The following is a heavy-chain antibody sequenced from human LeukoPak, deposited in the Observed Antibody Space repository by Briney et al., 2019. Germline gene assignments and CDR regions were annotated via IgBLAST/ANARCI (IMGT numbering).Heavy chain of an antibody. J-gene: IGHJ6*02. CDR2: IYFSGST. V-gene: IGHV4-59*01. CDR1: GGSINGYY. CDR3: ARGEALRQNYGMDV. Sequence: SETLSLTCTVPGGSINGYYWNWIRQPPGKGLEWIGYIYFSGSTNYNPSLQSRVTISVDTSKNQFSLKLNSVTAADTAVYFCARGEALRQNYGMDVWGQGTTVTVSS.